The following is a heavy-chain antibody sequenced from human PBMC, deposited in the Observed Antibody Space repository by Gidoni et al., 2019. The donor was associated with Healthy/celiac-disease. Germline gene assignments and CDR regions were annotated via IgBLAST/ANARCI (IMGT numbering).Heavy chain of an antibody. J-gene: IGHJ4*02. CDR1: GGSISSSSYY. V-gene: IGHV4-39*01. Sequence: QLQLQESGPGLVKPSETLSLTRTVSGGSISSSSYYGGWIRQPPGKGLEWIGSIYYSGSTYYNPSLKSRVTISVDTSKNQFSLKLSSVTAADTAVYYCATHSGWGGYWGQGTLVTVSS. CDR3: ATHSGWGGY. CDR2: IYYSGST. D-gene: IGHD6-19*01.